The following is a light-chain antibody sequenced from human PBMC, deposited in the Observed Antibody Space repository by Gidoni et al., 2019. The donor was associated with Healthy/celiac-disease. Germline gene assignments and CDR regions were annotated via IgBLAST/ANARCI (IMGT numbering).Light chain of an antibody. CDR3: MQALQTPRT. CDR1: QSLLHSNGYNY. J-gene: IGKJ1*01. V-gene: IGKV2-28*01. CDR2: LGS. Sequence: EMVMTQSPLSLPVTPGEPASISCRSSQSLLHSNGYNYLDWYLQKPEQSPQLLIYLGSNRASGVPDRFSGSGSGTDFTLKISRVEAEDVGVYYCMQALQTPRTFGQGTKVEIK.